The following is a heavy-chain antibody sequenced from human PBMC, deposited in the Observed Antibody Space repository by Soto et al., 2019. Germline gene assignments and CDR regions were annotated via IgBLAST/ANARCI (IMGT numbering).Heavy chain of an antibody. CDR1: GFTFSSYG. V-gene: IGHV3-33*01. CDR3: ARGVQPVYFDY. Sequence: QVQLVESGGGVVQPGRSLRLSCAASGFTFSSYGMHWVRQAPGKGLEGVAVIWYDGSNKYYADSVKGRFTISRDNSKNTLYLQMNSLRAEDTAVYYCARGVQPVYFDYWGQGTLVTVSS. CDR2: IWYDGSNK. J-gene: IGHJ4*02. D-gene: IGHD6-13*01.